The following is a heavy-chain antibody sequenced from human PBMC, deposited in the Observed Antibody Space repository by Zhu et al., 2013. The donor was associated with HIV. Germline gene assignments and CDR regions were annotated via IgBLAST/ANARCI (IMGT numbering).Heavy chain of an antibody. CDR2: INHSGST. V-gene: IGHV4-34*01. Sequence: VQLQQWGAGLLKPSETLSLTCAVYGGSFSGYYWSWIRQPPGKGLEWIGEINHSGSTNYNPSLKGRVTISVDTSKNQFSLKLSSVTAADTAVYYCARGGYSGYVGSHFDYWGQGTLVTVSS. D-gene: IGHD5-12*01. CDR1: GGSFSGYY. CDR3: ARGGYSGYVGSHFDY. J-gene: IGHJ4*02.